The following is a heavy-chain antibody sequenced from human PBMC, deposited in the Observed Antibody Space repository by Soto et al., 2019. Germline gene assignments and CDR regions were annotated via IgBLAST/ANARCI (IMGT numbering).Heavy chain of an antibody. D-gene: IGHD3-22*01. J-gene: IGHJ3*01. CDR2: ISYNGYNK. V-gene: IGHV3-30-3*01. CDR3: WQATEYSSGPRPFEF. CDR1: GFTFSSYA. Sequence: QVQLVESGGGVVQPGRSLGLSCAASGFTFSSYAMHWVRQAPGMGLEWVAVISYNGYNKYYADSVRGRFTISRDNSMNTLYLQMNGLRADDTAVYYCWQATEYSSGPRPFEFWGHGTMVTVSS.